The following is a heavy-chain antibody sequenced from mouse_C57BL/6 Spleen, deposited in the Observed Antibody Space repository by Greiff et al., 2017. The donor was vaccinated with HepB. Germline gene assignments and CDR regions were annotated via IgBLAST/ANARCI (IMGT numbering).Heavy chain of an antibody. D-gene: IGHD3-2*01. CDR1: GYTFTSYW. V-gene: IGHV1-50*01. J-gene: IGHJ2*01. CDR3: ARGGTARATDY. Sequence: QVQLQQPGAELVKPGASVKLSCKASGYTFTSYWMQWVEQRPGQGLEWIGEIDPSDSYTNYNQKFKGKATFTVDTSSSTAYMQLSSLTSEDSAVYYCARGGTARATDYWGQGTTLTVSS. CDR2: IDPSDSYT.